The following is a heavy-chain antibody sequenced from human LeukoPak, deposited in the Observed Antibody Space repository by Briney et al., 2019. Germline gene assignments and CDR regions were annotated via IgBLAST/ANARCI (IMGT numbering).Heavy chain of an antibody. D-gene: IGHD2-2*02. CDR1: EYTFTDYY. Sequence: GASVKVSCKASEYTFTDYYMHWVRQAPGQGLEWMGWIHPKSGGTNYVQKFQGRVTMTRDTSISTAYMELSRLRSDDTAVYYCARDRGFCSGASCYTTSFDIWGQGTMVTVSS. CDR3: ARDRGFCSGASCYTTSFDI. J-gene: IGHJ3*02. CDR2: IHPKSGGT. V-gene: IGHV1-2*02.